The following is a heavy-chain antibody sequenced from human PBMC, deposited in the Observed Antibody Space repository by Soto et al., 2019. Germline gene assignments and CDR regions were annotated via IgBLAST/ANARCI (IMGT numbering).Heavy chain of an antibody. V-gene: IGHV3-23*01. D-gene: IGHD2-2*01. CDR2: ISGGGGRI. J-gene: IGHJ4*02. Sequence: VRRSEAPPGWNESSYDMSWVHQDPGKGLEWVSTISGGGGRIYYADSVKGRFTISRDNSKNTLYMQMNSLRAEDTAVYYCAKRPASLVCFGYWGQRTLVTVSS. CDR3: AKRPASLVCFGY. CDR1: GWNESSYD.